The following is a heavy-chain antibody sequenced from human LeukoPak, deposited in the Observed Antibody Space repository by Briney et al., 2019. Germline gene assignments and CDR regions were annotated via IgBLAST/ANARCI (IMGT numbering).Heavy chain of an antibody. D-gene: IGHD6-6*01. CDR2: ISSTSNNI. J-gene: IGHJ4*02. V-gene: IGHV3-48*01. CDR3: ARGGAARPDY. Sequence: GGSLRLSCAGSGFTLSSYGMNWVREPPGKGREWLSYISSTSNNINYAASVKGRFNISRDNAQNSLYLQINSLRVEDTAVYYCARGGAARPDYWGQGTLVTVSS. CDR1: GFTLSSYG.